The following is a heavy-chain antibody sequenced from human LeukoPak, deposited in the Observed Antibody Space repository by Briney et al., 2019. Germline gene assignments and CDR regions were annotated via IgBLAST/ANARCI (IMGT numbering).Heavy chain of an antibody. CDR2: ISSSSSYI. J-gene: IGHJ3*02. D-gene: IGHD3-10*01. CDR3: ARDGMGVIKAFDI. Sequence: GGSLRLSCAASGFTFSSYSMNWVRQAPGKGLEWVSSISSSSSYIYYADSVKGRFTISRDNAKSSLYLQMNSLRVEDTAVYYCARDGMGVIKAFDIWGQGTMVTVSS. CDR1: GFTFSSYS. V-gene: IGHV3-21*04.